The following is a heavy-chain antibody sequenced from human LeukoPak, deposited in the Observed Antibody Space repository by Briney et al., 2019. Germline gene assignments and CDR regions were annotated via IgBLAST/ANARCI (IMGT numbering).Heavy chain of an antibody. Sequence: GGSLRLSCAASGFTFSSYAMHWVRQAPGKGLEWVAVISYDGSNKYYADSVKGRFTISRDNSKNTLYLQMNSLRAEDTAVYYCAKDWGSLYCSSTSCYPMYYFDYWGQGTLVTVSS. D-gene: IGHD2-2*01. CDR1: GFTFSSYA. CDR2: ISYDGSNK. J-gene: IGHJ4*02. CDR3: AKDWGSLYCSSTSCYPMYYFDY. V-gene: IGHV3-30*04.